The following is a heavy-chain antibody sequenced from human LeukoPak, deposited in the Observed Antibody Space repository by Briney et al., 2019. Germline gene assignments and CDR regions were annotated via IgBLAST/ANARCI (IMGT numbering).Heavy chain of an antibody. D-gene: IGHD2-2*01. CDR2: IYYSGST. CDR3: ARHGYSLVVPAAMALGLAY. Sequence: PSETLSLTCTVSGGSISSYYWSWIRQPPGKGLEWIGYIYYSGSTNYNPSLKSRVTISVDTSKNQFSLKLSSVTAADTAVYYCARHGYSLVVPAAMALGLAYWGQGTLVTVSS. J-gene: IGHJ4*02. CDR1: GGSISSYY. V-gene: IGHV4-59*08.